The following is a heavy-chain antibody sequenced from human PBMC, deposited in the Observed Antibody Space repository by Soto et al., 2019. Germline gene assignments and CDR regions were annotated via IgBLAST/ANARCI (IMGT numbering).Heavy chain of an antibody. Sequence: PGGSLRLSCAASGFTVSSNYMSWVRQAPGKGLEWVSVIYSGGSTYCADSVKGRFTISRHNSKNTLYLQMNSLRAEDTAVYYCARGPGGGFVDYWGQGTLVTVSS. J-gene: IGHJ4*02. D-gene: IGHD2-15*01. V-gene: IGHV3-53*04. CDR1: GFTVSSNY. CDR3: ARGPGGGFVDY. CDR2: IYSGGST.